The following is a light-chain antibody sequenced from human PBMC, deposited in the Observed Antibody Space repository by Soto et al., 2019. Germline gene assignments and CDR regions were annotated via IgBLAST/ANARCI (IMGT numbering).Light chain of an antibody. V-gene: IGLV2-11*01. Sequence: QSALTQPRSVSGSPGQSVTISCTGTSSDVGGYNYVSWYQHHPGKAPKSMIYDVSKRPSGVPDRFSGSKSSNTASLTMSGLQAEDEADYYCRSYAGSCTWVFGGGTKLTVL. CDR3: RSYAGSCTWV. CDR2: DVS. CDR1: SSDVGGYNY. J-gene: IGLJ3*02.